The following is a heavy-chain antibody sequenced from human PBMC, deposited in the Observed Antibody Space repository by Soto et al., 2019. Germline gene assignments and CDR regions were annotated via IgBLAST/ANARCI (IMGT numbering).Heavy chain of an antibody. CDR3: AKNQERELPRVIDF. CDR2: MSGSSSTT. Sequence: GSLRLSCATSGLTFSNYAMSWVRQAPGGGLEWVSSMSGSSSTTYYADSVKGRFTISRDRSKNTLYLQMSSLRAEDTALYYCAKNQERELPRVIDFWGQGTLVTVSS. D-gene: IGHD1-7*01. J-gene: IGHJ4*02. V-gene: IGHV3-23*01. CDR1: GLTFSNYA.